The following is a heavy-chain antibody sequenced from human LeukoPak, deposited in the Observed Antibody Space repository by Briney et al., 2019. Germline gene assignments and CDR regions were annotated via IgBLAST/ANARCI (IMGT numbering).Heavy chain of an antibody. CDR1: GRSFSGYY. Sequence: SETQSLTCAVYGRSFSGYYWSWIRQPPGKGLEWIGEINHSGSTNYNPSLKSRVTISVDTSKNQFSLKLSSVTAADTAVYFCARDLNYFDSSGYPLPWGQGTLVTVSS. J-gene: IGHJ5*02. CDR3: ARDLNYFDSSGYPLP. CDR2: INHSGST. D-gene: IGHD3-22*01. V-gene: IGHV4-34*01.